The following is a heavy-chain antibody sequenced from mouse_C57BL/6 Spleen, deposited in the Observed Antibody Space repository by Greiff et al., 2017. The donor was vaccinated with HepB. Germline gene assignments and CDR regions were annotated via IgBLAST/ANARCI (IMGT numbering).Heavy chain of an antibody. J-gene: IGHJ4*01. CDR2: INPSSGYT. V-gene: IGHV1-4*01. CDR3: ARESYYYGSSYCAMDY. CDR1: GYTFTSYT. Sequence: QVQLKQSGAELARPGASVKMSCKASGYTFTSYTMHWVKQRPGQGLEWIGYINPSSGYTKYNQKFKDKATLTADKSSSTAYMQLSSLTSEDSAVYYCARESYYYGSSYCAMDYWGQGTSVTVSS. D-gene: IGHD1-1*01.